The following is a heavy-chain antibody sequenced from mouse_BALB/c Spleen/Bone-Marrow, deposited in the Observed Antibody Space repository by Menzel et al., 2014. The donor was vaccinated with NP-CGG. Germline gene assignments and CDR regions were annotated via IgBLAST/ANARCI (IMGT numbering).Heavy chain of an antibody. J-gene: IGHJ1*01. D-gene: IGHD1-2*01. V-gene: IGHV1S56*01. CDR1: GNTFTSYD. CDR2: IFPGDSTT. Sequence: QVQLKQSGVELVKPGASVTLSCKASGNTFTSYDINWVRQRPEQGLEWIGWIFPGDSTTKYNEKFKGKATLSTDKSSSTVHMQLSRLTSEDSAVYFCVRSRLRDWYFDVWGAGTTVTISS. CDR3: VRSRLRDWYFDV.